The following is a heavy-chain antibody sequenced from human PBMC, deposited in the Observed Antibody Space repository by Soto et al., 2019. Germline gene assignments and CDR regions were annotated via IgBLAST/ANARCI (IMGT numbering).Heavy chain of an antibody. CDR1: GFTFSSYA. J-gene: IGHJ6*02. CDR3: AKEYLRYFDWLLNGMDV. Sequence: GGSLRLSCAASGFTFSSYAMSWVRQAPGKGLEWVSAISGSGGSTYYADSVKGRFTISRDNSKNTLYLQMNSLRAEDTAVYYCAKEYLRYFDWLLNGMDVWGQGTTVTVSS. V-gene: IGHV3-23*01. D-gene: IGHD3-9*01. CDR2: ISGSGGST.